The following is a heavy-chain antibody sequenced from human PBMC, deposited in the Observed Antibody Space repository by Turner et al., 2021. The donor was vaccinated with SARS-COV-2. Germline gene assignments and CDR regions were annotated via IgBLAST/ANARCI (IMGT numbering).Heavy chain of an antibody. V-gene: IGHV3-7*01. J-gene: IGHJ4*02. Sequence: EVQLVESGGGLVQPGESLRLSCVASGFAFSNYWMTWVRQGPGKGLEWVANIKQDGGEKYYVDSVQGRFTISRDNAENSLYLQMNSLRVEDTAMYYCVSKGQVAVAGFDSWGQGTLVTVSS. CDR3: VSKGQVAVAGFDS. CDR1: GFAFSNYW. D-gene: IGHD6-19*01. CDR2: IKQDGGEK.